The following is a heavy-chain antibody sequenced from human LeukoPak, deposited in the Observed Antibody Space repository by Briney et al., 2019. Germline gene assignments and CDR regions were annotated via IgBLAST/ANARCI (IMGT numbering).Heavy chain of an antibody. V-gene: IGHV3-11*01. D-gene: IGHD3-22*01. J-gene: IGHJ4*02. Sequence: KPGGSLRLSCAASGFTSSDYYMSWVRQAPGKGLEWVSYISSSGSTIYYADSVKGRFTISRDNAKNSLYLQMNSLKTEDTAVYYCTTRYYYDSSGYSFDYWGQGTLVTVSS. CDR3: TTRYYYDSSGYSFDY. CDR1: GFTSSDYY. CDR2: ISSSGSTI.